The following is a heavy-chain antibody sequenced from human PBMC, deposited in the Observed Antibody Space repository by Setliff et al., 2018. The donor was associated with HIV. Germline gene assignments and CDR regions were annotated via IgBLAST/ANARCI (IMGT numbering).Heavy chain of an antibody. D-gene: IGHD2-2*01. J-gene: IGHJ4*02. Sequence: PSETLSLTCTVSGDSFNFNYYYWVWIRQPPGKGLEWIGSIYYSGSTYYNPSLKSRVTISVDTSKNHFSLKLSSVTAADTAVYYCARTRGYCSATSCYALRGPDYWGQGTLVTVSS. CDR3: ARTRGYCSATSCYALRGPDY. CDR2: IYYSGST. V-gene: IGHV4-39*02. CDR1: GDSFNFNYYY.